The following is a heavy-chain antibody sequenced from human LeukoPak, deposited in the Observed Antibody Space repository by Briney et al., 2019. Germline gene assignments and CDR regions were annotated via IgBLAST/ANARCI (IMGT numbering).Heavy chain of an antibody. V-gene: IGHV5-51*01. Sequence: GESLKISCKGSGYSFTNYWIGWVRQMPGKGLEWMGIIYPGDSDTRYSPSFQGQVTISADKSISTAYLQWSSLKASDTAMYYCARWPINYDSSGPMRSFDYWGQGTLVTVSS. CDR3: ARWPINYDSSGPMRSFDY. J-gene: IGHJ4*02. D-gene: IGHD3-22*01. CDR2: IYPGDSDT. CDR1: GYSFTNYW.